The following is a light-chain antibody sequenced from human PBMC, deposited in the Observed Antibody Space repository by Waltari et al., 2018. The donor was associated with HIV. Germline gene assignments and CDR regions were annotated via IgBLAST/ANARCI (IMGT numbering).Light chain of an antibody. CDR2: AAS. Sequence: DIQMTQSPSSLSASVGDRVTITCRASQSISSYLNWYQQKPGKAPKLLIYAASSLQSGVPSRFSGSGSGTVFTLTLSSLQPEDFATYYCQQSYSAPWTFGQGTKVEVK. J-gene: IGKJ1*01. CDR3: QQSYSAPWT. V-gene: IGKV1-39*01. CDR1: QSISSY.